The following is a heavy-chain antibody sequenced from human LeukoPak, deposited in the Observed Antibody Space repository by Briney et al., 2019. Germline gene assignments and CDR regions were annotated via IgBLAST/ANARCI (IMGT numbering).Heavy chain of an antibody. D-gene: IGHD5/OR15-5a*01. CDR2: IYYSETT. CDR1: GGSISSTAYY. V-gene: IGHV4-39*01. Sequence: SEALSLTCTVSGGSISSTAYYWDWIRQPPGKGLEWIGSIYYSETTYYNSSLKSRVTISLNTSKNQFSLRLTSVTAADTAVYHCARQVSDYYYYYIDVWGKGATVTVSS. CDR3: ARQVSDYYYYYIDV. J-gene: IGHJ6*03.